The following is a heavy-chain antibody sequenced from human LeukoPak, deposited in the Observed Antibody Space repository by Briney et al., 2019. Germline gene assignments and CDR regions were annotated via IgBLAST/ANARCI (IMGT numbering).Heavy chain of an antibody. D-gene: IGHD3-10*01. CDR3: ASDRKFGSGSDNPPFDQ. CDR1: GFTFSSYG. V-gene: IGHV3-33*01. Sequence: GGSLRLSCAASGFTFSSYGMHWVRQAPGKGLEWVAAIWYDGSNEYYTDSVKGRFTISRDNSKNTLYLPMNRLRADDTAVYSCASDRKFGSGSDNPPFDQWGQGTLVTVSS. J-gene: IGHJ4*02. CDR2: IWYDGSNE.